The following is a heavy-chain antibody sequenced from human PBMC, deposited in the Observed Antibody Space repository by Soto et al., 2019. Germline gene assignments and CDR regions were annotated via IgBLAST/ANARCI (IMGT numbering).Heavy chain of an antibody. Sequence: SETLSLTCTVSGGSIISYYWSWRRQPPGKGLEWIGYIYYSGSTNYNPSLKSRVTISVDTSKNQFSLKLSSVTAADTAVYYCARRLGYCSSTSGYRRGLYYDYGMDVWGQGTTVTVSS. D-gene: IGHD2-2*01. CDR3: ARRLGYCSSTSGYRRGLYYDYGMDV. J-gene: IGHJ6*02. CDR2: IYYSGST. V-gene: IGHV4-59*01. CDR1: GGSIISYY.